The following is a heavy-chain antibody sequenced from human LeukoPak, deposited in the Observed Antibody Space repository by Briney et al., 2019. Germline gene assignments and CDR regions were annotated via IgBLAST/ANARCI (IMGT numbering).Heavy chain of an antibody. J-gene: IGHJ3*02. V-gene: IGHV3-23*01. CDR2: ISGSGGST. Sequence: GGSLRLSCAASGFTFSSYWMHWVRQAPGKGLEWVSAISGSGGSTYYADSVKGRFTTSRDNPKNTLFLQMNSLRAEDTAAYYCATEPRWELYSFDIWGQGTMVTVSS. D-gene: IGHD1-7*01. CDR3: ATEPRWELYSFDI. CDR1: GFTFSSYW.